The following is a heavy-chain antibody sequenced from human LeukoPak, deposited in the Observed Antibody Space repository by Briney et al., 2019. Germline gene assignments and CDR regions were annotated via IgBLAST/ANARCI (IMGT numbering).Heavy chain of an antibody. D-gene: IGHD3-3*02. J-gene: IGHJ5*02. Sequence: ASVKVSCKASGYTFTSYYIHWVRQAPGQGLEWMGIINPNSGSTTYAQEFQGRVTMTRDMSTSTVYMELSSLRSEDTALYYCAKDQEGPISYPWGQGNLFTVSS. CDR1: GYTFTSYY. CDR3: AKDQEGPISYP. CDR2: INPNSGST. V-gene: IGHV1-46*01.